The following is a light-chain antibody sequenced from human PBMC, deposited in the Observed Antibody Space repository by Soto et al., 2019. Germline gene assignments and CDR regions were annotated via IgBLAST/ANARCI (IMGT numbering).Light chain of an antibody. CDR2: DAS. Sequence: DIQMTQSASSLSASVGGRDTITCRASQSISSYLNWYQQKPGKAPKLLIYDASSLESGVPSRFSGSGSGTEFTLTISSLQPDDFATYYCQQYNSYLWTFGQGTKVDIK. V-gene: IGKV1-5*01. J-gene: IGKJ1*01. CDR1: QSISSY. CDR3: QQYNSYLWT.